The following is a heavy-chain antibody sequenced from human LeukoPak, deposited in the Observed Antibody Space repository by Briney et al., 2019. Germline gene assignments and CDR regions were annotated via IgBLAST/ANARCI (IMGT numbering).Heavy chain of an antibody. V-gene: IGHV1-18*01. CDR2: ISAYNGKT. J-gene: IGHJ3*02. CDR3: AREGYGGPRSAFDI. D-gene: IGHD1-26*01. Sequence: ASVKVSCKASGYTFTNYGISWVRQAPGQGPEWTGWISAYNGKTNYAQKVQGRVTMTRDTSTSTVYMELSSLRSEDTAVYYCAREGYGGPRSAFDIWGQGTMVTVSS. CDR1: GYTFTNYG.